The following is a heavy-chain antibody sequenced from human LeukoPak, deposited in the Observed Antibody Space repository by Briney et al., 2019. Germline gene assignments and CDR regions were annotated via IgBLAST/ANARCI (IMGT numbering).Heavy chain of an antibody. J-gene: IGHJ5*02. Sequence: GASVKVSFKASGYTFTIYYMHWVRQAPGQGREWMGIINPSGGSTSYAQKFQGRVPISSVTSTSPVYMELRSLSSEDTAVYYCAREVSSSAGVFDPCGQGPLVTVSS. CDR3: AREVSSSAGVFDP. V-gene: IGHV1-46*01. CDR1: GYTFTIYY. CDR2: INPSGGST. D-gene: IGHD3-22*01.